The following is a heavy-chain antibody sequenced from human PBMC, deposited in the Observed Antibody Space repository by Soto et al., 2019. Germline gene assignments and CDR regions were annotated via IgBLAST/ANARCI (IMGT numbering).Heavy chain of an antibody. V-gene: IGHV6-1*01. Sequence: PSEALSLTCAISGDSVSSNSAAWNWIRHSPSRGLERLGRTYYRSKWYNDYAVSVKSRITINPDTSRNRFSLQLSSVTPEETAVYYCASTTTTGRLHYWGQGTLVTVS. CDR1: GDSVSSNSAA. D-gene: IGHD1-1*01. J-gene: IGHJ4*02. CDR2: TYYRSKWYN. CDR3: ASTTTTGRLHY.